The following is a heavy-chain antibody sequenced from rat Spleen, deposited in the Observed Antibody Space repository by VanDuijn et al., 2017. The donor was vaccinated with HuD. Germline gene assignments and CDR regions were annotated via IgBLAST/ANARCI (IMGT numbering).Heavy chain of an antibody. CDR3: TRSGFYYSSYVPFFDY. J-gene: IGHJ2*01. Sequence: QVQLKESGPGLVQPSQTLSLTCTVSGFSLTSYHVHWVRQPPGKGLEWMGVMWSGGSTDYNSALKSRLSISRDTSKNQVFLKMNSLQTDDTAIYFCTRSGFYYSSYVPFFDYWGQGVMVTVSS. CDR1: GFSLTSYH. V-gene: IGHV2-32*01. CDR2: MWSGGST. D-gene: IGHD1-2*01.